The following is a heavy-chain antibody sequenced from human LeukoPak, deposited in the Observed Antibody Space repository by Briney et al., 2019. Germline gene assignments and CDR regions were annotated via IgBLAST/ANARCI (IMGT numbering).Heavy chain of an antibody. J-gene: IGHJ4*02. CDR3: ARGPRYSFY. V-gene: IGHV3-53*01. CDR2: IYIDGTT. CDR1: GFIVSHNY. Sequence: GGSLRLSCAASGFIVSHNYMTWVRQAPGKGLEWISVIYIDGTTYYADSVKGRFTISRDQANNTLYLQMNTLRDEDTAVYYCARGPRYSFYWGQGTLVTVSS. D-gene: IGHD6-13*01.